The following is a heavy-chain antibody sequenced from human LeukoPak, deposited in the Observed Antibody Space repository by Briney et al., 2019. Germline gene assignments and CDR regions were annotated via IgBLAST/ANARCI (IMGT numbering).Heavy chain of an antibody. CDR1: GYTFTSYG. J-gene: IGHJ4*02. Sequence: ASVKVSCKASGYTFTSYGISWVRQAPGQGLEWMGWISAYNGNTNYAQKLQGRVTMTTDTSTGTAYMELRSLRSDDTAVYYCARDSGYDRVPDFDYWGQGTLVTVSS. CDR2: ISAYNGNT. D-gene: IGHD5-12*01. V-gene: IGHV1-18*01. CDR3: ARDSGYDRVPDFDY.